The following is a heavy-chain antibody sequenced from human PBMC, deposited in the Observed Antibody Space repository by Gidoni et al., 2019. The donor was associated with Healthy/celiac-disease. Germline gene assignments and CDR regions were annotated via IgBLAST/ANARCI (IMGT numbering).Heavy chain of an antibody. J-gene: IGHJ3*02. CDR3: ARDFVGVVAPTFDI. D-gene: IGHD2-21*01. Sequence: EVQLVESGGGLVQPGGSLRLSCAASGFTFSSYWMSWVRQAPGKGLEWVANRKQDGSEKYYVDSVKGRFTISRDNAKNSLYLQMNSLRAEDTAVYYCARDFVGVVAPTFDIWGQGTMVTVSS. V-gene: IGHV3-7*03. CDR1: GFTFSSYW. CDR2: RKQDGSEK.